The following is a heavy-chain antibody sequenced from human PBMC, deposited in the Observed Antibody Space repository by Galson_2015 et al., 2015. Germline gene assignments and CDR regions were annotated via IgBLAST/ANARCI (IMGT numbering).Heavy chain of an antibody. D-gene: IGHD3-10*01. CDR2: ISGSGGGT. V-gene: IGHV3-23*01. Sequence: SLRLSCAASGCTFSSYAMSWLRQAPREGLEWVSAISGSGGGTYYADSVKGRFTISRDNSKNTLYLQMSSLRAEDTAVYYCANSGSGSGLYYYYMDVWGKGTTVTVSS. CDR1: GCTFSSYA. J-gene: IGHJ6*03. CDR3: ANSGSGSGLYYYYMDV.